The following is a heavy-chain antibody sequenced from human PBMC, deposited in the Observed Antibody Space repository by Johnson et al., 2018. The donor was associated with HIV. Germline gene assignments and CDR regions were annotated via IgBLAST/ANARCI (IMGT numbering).Heavy chain of an antibody. J-gene: IGHJ3*02. CDR3: AKDMGYDSSGDGAFDI. CDR1: GFTFDDYG. Sequence: VQLVESGGGVLRPGGSLRLSCAASGFTFDDYGMNWVRQGPGKGLEWVSGINWDGGSTGSADSVKGRFTISRDNAKNSLYLQMNSLRAEDTALYYCAKDMGYDSSGDGAFDIWGQGTMVTVSS. CDR2: INWDGGST. D-gene: IGHD3-22*01. V-gene: IGHV3-20*04.